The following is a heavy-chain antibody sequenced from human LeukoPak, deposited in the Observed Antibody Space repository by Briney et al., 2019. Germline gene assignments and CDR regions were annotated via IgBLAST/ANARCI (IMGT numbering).Heavy chain of an antibody. CDR1: SGSFSGYY. CDR2: INHSGST. CDR3: ARLRPPAKTYYYGSGSYSGFDH. Sequence: SETLSLTCAVYSGSFSGYYWSWIRQPPGKGLEWIGEINHSGSTNYNPSLKSRVTISVDTSKNQFSLKLSSVTAADTAVYYCARLRPPAKTYYYGSGSYSGFDHWGQGTLVTVSS. D-gene: IGHD3-10*01. J-gene: IGHJ4*02. V-gene: IGHV4-34*01.